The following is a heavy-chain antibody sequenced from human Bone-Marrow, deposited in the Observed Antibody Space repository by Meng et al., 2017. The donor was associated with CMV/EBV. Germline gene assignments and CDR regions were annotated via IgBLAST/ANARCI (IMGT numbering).Heavy chain of an antibody. CDR1: GFTFSSYW. V-gene: IGHV3-7*01. CDR3: ARDEYDSSGLFDY. CDR2: IKQDGSEK. D-gene: IGHD3-22*01. J-gene: IGHJ4*02. Sequence: GESLKISCAASGFTFSSYWISWVRQAPGKGLEWVANIKQDGSEKYYVDSVKGRFTISRDNAKNSLYLQMNSLRAEDTAVYYCARDEYDSSGLFDYWGQGTLVTVSS.